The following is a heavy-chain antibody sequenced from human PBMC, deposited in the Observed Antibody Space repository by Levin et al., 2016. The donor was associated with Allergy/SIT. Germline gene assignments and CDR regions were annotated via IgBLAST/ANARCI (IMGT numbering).Heavy chain of an antibody. CDR2: IYYSGST. Sequence: WIRQPPGKGLEWIGSIYYSGSTYYNPSLKSRVTISVDTSKNQFSLKLSSVTAADTAVYYCAILPIRGSGYFHVDYWGQGTLVTVSS. J-gene: IGHJ4*02. D-gene: IGHD3-22*01. CDR3: AILPIRGSGYFHVDY. V-gene: IGHV4-39*01.